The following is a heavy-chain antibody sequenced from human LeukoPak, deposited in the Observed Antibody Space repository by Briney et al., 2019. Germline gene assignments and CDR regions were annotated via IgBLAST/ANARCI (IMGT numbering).Heavy chain of an antibody. D-gene: IGHD2-15*01. CDR1: GFTFSSYG. CDR3: AKVTIGGNFDY. J-gene: IGHJ4*02. CDR2: IWYDGSNK. V-gene: IGHV3-33*06. Sequence: GGSLRLSCAASGFTFSSYGMPWVRLAPGKGLEWVAVIWYDGSNKYYADSVKGRFTISRDNSKNTLYLQMNSLRAEDTAVYYCAKVTIGGNFDYWGQGTLVTVSS.